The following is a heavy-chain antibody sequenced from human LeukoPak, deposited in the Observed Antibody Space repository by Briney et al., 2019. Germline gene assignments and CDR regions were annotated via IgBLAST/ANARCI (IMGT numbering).Heavy chain of an antibody. CDR1: GFTFDDYA. CDR3: AKTTSGYASSFAC. CDR2: ISWNGNSI. V-gene: IGHV3-9*01. D-gene: IGHD2-2*01. J-gene: IGHJ4*02. Sequence: GGSLRLSCAASGFTFDDYAMHWVRQAPGQGLEWVSGISWNGNSIDYADSVKGRFTISRDNAKNSLYLQMNSLRAEDSALYFCAKTTSGYASSFACLGQGTLVTVSS.